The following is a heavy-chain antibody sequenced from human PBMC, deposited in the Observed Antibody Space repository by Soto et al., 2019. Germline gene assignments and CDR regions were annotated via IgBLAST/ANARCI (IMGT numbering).Heavy chain of an antibody. CDR3: AGGVAARRKTSRFDP. CDR1: GFTFSDYY. J-gene: IGHJ5*02. Sequence: PGGSLRLSCAASGFTFSDYYMSWIRQAPGKGLEWVSYISSSGSTIYYADSVKGRFTISRDNAKNSLYLQMNSLRAEDTAVYYCAGGVAARRKTSRFDPWGQGTLVTVSS. CDR2: ISSSGSTI. V-gene: IGHV3-11*01.